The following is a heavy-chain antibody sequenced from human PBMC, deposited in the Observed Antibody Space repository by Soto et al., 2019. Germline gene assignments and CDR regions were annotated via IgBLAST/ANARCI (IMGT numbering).Heavy chain of an antibody. V-gene: IGHV2-26*01. D-gene: IGHD1-1*01. CDR3: ARIQRGGLNWYVPGDY. Sequence: QVTLKESGPVLVKPTETLTLTCTVSGFSLSNARMGVSWIRQPPGKALEWLAHIFSNDEKSYSTSLKSRLTFSKDTSKSQVVLTMNNVDPVDTATYYCARIQRGGLNWYVPGDYWGQGTLVTVSS. J-gene: IGHJ4*02. CDR2: IFSNDEK. CDR1: GFSLSNARMG.